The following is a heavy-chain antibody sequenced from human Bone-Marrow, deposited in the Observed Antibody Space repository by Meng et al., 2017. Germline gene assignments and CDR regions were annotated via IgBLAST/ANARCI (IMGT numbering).Heavy chain of an antibody. CDR2: ISSISYI. V-gene: IGHV3-21*01. J-gene: IGHJ5*02. Sequence: EVQLCGYGRALGKAAGSLRLSFAASGFPFSSYSINCVRQSPGKGLEWISSISSISYIYYADSVKGRFTISRDNAKNSLYLQMNSLRAEDTAVYYCASSGGSCFDPWGQGTLVTVSS. CDR1: GFPFSSYS. D-gene: IGHD2-15*01. CDR3: ASSGGSCFDP.